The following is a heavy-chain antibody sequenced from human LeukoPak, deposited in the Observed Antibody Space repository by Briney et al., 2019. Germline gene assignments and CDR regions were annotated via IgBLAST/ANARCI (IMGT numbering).Heavy chain of an antibody. CDR2: ISSSSSYI. D-gene: IGHD3-22*01. CDR3: ARDSAAEYYDSSTSNSLLDY. Sequence: GGSLRLSCAASGFTFSDYTMNWVRQAPGKGLEWVSSISSSSSYIYYADSVKGRFTISRDNAKNSLYLQMNSLRADDTAVYYCARDSAAEYYDSSTSNSLLDYWGQGTLVTVSS. J-gene: IGHJ4*02. CDR1: GFTFSDYT. V-gene: IGHV3-21*01.